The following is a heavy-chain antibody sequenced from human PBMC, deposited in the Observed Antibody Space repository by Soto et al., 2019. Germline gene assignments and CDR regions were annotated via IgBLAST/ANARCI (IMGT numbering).Heavy chain of an antibody. V-gene: IGHV1-18*01. CDR1: GYTFINYG. CDR2: ISSYSGNT. J-gene: IGHJ4*02. CDR3: ARDPGLVRGVIVDY. D-gene: IGHD3-10*01. Sequence: QVQLVQSGAEVRKPGASVKVSCKASGYTFINYGISWVRQAPGQGLEWMGWISSYSGNTNYAQNLQDRVTVTTDISASTVYVELRSLRSDDTAVYYCARDPGLVRGVIVDYWRQGTLVTVSS.